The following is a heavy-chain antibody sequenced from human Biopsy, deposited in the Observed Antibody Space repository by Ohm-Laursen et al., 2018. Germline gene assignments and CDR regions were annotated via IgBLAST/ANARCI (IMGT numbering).Heavy chain of an antibody. J-gene: IGHJ5*02. V-gene: IGHV1-69*13. Sequence: GASVKVSCKTSGGTFNSYTINWVRQAPGRGLEWMGGIIPIFATPDYAQKFQGRVTITADESTSTAYMELSSLRSEDTTVYYCARGGGYNWNNGWFDPWGQGTLVIVSS. CDR1: GGTFNSYT. CDR2: IIPIFATP. D-gene: IGHD1/OR15-1a*01. CDR3: ARGGGYNWNNGWFDP.